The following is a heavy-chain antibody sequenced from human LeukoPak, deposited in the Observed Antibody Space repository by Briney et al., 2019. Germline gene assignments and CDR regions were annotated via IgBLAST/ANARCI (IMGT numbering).Heavy chain of an antibody. J-gene: IGHJ4*02. CDR1: GFTFSSYW. V-gene: IGHV3-7*01. CDR2: IKQDGSEK. Sequence: GSLRLSFAASGFTFSSYWMSWVRQAPGKGLEWVANIKQDGSEKYYLDSVKGRFTISRDNAKSSLYLQMNSLRAEDTAVYYCAREWGYCSSTSCFINFDYWGQGTLATVSS. CDR3: AREWGYCSSTSCFINFDY. D-gene: IGHD2-2*01.